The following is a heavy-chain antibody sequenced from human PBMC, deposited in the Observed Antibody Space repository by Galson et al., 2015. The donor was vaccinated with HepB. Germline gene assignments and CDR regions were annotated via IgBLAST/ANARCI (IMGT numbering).Heavy chain of an antibody. J-gene: IGHJ4*02. CDR2: ISWNSGSI. Sequence: SLRLSCAASGFTFDDYAMHWVRHAPGKGLEWVSGISWNSGSIGYADSVKGRFTISRDNAKNSLYLQMNSLRAEDTAVYYCARSPVGDPNLDYWGQGTLVTVSS. V-gene: IGHV3-9*01. CDR1: GFTFDDYA. D-gene: IGHD1-26*01. CDR3: ARSPVGDPNLDY.